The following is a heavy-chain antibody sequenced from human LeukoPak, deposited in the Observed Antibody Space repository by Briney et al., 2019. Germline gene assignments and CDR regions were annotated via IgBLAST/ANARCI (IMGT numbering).Heavy chain of an antibody. Sequence: PSETLSFTCTVSGGSISSYYWSWIQQPPGKGLEWIGYIYYSGSTNYNPSLKSRVTISVDTSKNQFSLKLSSVTAADTAVYYCARLGRGYFDYWGQGTLVTVSS. CDR2: IYYSGST. J-gene: IGHJ4*02. CDR3: ARLGRGYFDY. D-gene: IGHD2-15*01. V-gene: IGHV4-59*01. CDR1: GGSISSYY.